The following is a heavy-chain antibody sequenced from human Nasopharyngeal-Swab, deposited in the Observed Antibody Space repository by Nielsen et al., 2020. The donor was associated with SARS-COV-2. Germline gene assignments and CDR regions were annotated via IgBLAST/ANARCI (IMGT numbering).Heavy chain of an antibody. V-gene: IGHV6-1*01. CDR1: GDSVSSNTAA. Sequence: LRLSCAISGDSVSSNTAAWNSIRQSPSRGLERLGRTYYRSMWNNDYAVSVRGRITINPDPSKNQFSLQLNSVTPEDTAVYYCARIAVAVSPVWGQGTLVTVSS. J-gene: IGHJ4*02. D-gene: IGHD6-19*01. CDR3: ARIAVAVSPV. CDR2: TYYRSMWNN.